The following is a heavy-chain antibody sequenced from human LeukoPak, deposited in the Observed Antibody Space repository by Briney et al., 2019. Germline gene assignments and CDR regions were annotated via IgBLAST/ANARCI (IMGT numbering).Heavy chain of an antibody. D-gene: IGHD3-10*01. J-gene: IGHJ4*02. CDR2: ISSSSSYI. Sequence: PGGSLRLSCAASGFTFTTYSMNWVRQAPGKGLEWVSSISSSSSYIYYADSVKGRFTISRDNAKNSLYLQMNSLRAEDTAVYYCARDVFFGSGSPRLDYWGQGTLVTVSS. CDR3: ARDVFFGSGSPRLDY. CDR1: GFTFTTYS. V-gene: IGHV3-21*01.